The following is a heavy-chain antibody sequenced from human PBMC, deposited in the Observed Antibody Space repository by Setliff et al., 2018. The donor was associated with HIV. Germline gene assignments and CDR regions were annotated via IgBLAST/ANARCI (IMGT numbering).Heavy chain of an antibody. V-gene: IGHV1-18*01. Sequence: ASVKVSCKASGHTFTSYGITWVRQAPGQGLEWMGWISTYNGNTHYAQKLQGRVTMTIDTSTSTAYIELRSLTSEDTAVYFCAREYPRVAGPTPYYFDYWGQGTLVTVSS. J-gene: IGHJ4*02. CDR2: ISTYNGNT. CDR1: GHTFTSYG. D-gene: IGHD2-15*01. CDR3: AREYPRVAGPTPYYFDY.